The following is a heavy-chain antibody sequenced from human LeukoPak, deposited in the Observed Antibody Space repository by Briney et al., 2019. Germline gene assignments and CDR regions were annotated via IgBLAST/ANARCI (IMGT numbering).Heavy chain of an antibody. Sequence: PSETLSLTCAVSGGSISSGIWWSWVRQPPGKGLEWIGEIYHSGSTNYNPSLKSRVAISVDKSKNQFSLNLSSVTAVDTAVYFCARDAYSSGNDTFDIWGRGTMVTVSS. D-gene: IGHD6-19*01. CDR3: ARDAYSSGNDTFDI. J-gene: IGHJ3*02. CDR2: IYHSGST. V-gene: IGHV4-4*02. CDR1: GGSISSGIW.